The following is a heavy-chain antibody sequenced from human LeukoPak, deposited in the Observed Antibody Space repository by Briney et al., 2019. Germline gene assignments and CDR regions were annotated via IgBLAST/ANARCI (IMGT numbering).Heavy chain of an antibody. D-gene: IGHD6-19*01. Sequence: GGSLRLSCAASGFTFSNYWMSWVRQAPGKGLEWVANIKQDGSENFYVDSVKGRSTISRDNAKKSLYLQMNSLRVEDTAVYYCARVQGSSGPGIFEYWGQGTLVTVSS. CDR3: ARVQGSSGPGIFEY. CDR1: GFTFSNYW. J-gene: IGHJ4*02. CDR2: IKQDGSEN. V-gene: IGHV3-7*01.